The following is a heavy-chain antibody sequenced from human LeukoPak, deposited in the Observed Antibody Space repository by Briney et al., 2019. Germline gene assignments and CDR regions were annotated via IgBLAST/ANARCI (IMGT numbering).Heavy chain of an antibody. CDR2: IKQDGSDK. CDR3: ARNVWGVPAAMRTTVTDYYYYYYGMDV. CDR1: GFTFSCNW. D-gene: IGHD2-2*01. V-gene: IGHV3-7*05. J-gene: IGHJ6*02. Sequence: HPEGSLRLSSAASGFTFSCNWMSWERQAQGKGLEWVANIKQDGSDKYYVDYVKGRFTISRDNAKNSLYLQMNSLRAEDTAVYYCARNVWGVPAAMRTTVTDYYYYYYGMDVWGQGTTVTVSS.